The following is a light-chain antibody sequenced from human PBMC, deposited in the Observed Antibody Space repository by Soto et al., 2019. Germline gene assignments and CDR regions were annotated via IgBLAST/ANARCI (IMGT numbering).Light chain of an antibody. CDR3: QQGYSNPWT. J-gene: IGKJ1*01. Sequence: DIRMTQSPSTLSASVGDRVTITCRASQSISSWLAWYQQKPGKAPKLLIYDASSLESGVPSRFSGSGSGTEFTLTISSLQPDDFATYYCQQGYSNPWTFGQGTKVDIK. V-gene: IGKV1-5*01. CDR1: QSISSW. CDR2: DAS.